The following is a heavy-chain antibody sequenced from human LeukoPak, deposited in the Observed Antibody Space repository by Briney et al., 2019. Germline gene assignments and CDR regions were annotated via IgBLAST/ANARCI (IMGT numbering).Heavy chain of an antibody. D-gene: IGHD2-2*01. CDR2: INHSGST. Sequence: SETLSLTCAVYGGSFSGYYWSWIRQPPGKGLEWIGEINHSGSTNYNPSLKSRVTISVDTSKNQFSLKLSSVTAADTAVYYCARGRSIFDIVVVPAASFDYWGQGTLVTVSS. V-gene: IGHV4-34*01. CDR3: ARGRSIFDIVVVPAASFDY. J-gene: IGHJ4*02. CDR1: GGSFSGYY.